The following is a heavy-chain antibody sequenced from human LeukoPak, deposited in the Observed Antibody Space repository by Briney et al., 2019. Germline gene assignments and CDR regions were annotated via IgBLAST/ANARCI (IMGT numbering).Heavy chain of an antibody. J-gene: IGHJ6*03. CDR1: GGSISSSNW. D-gene: IGHD3-16*02. Sequence: PSGTLSLICAVSGGSISSSNWWSWVRQPPGKGLEWIGEIYHSGSTNYNPSLKSRVTISVDKSKNQFSLKLSSVTAADTAVYYCARDSLAMITFGGVIVSHDYYYYYMDVWGKGTTVTVSS. CDR2: IYHSGST. CDR3: ARDSLAMITFGGVIVSHDYYYYYMDV. V-gene: IGHV4-4*02.